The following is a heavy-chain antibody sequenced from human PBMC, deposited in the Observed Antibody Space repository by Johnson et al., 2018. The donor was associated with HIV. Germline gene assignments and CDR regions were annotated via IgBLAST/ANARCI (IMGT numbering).Heavy chain of an antibody. Sequence: QVRLVESGGGVVQPGRSLRLSCAASGFTFSSYAMHWVRQAPGKGLEWVAVISYDGSNKNYADSVKGRFTISRDNTKNTLSLQMNSLRAEDTAVYDCARASPNYYDSSGYFPLDAFDIWGQGTMVTVSS. J-gene: IGHJ3*02. CDR3: ARASPNYYDSSGYFPLDAFDI. V-gene: IGHV3-30*04. CDR2: ISYDGSNK. CDR1: GFTFSSYA. D-gene: IGHD3-22*01.